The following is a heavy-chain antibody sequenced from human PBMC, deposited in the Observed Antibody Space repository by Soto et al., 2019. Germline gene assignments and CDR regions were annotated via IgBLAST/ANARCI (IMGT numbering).Heavy chain of an antibody. D-gene: IGHD2-21*02. CDR2: ISGSGGIT. V-gene: IGHV3-23*01. Sequence: PGGSRLLSRTASAGPFSDYYRSWVRQAPGKGLEWVSGISGSGGITYYADSVKGRFTISRDNSKNTLYLQMNSLRAEDTAVYFCADPTASDSWGQGTLVTVSS. J-gene: IGHJ4*02. CDR1: AGPFSDYY. CDR3: ADPTASDS.